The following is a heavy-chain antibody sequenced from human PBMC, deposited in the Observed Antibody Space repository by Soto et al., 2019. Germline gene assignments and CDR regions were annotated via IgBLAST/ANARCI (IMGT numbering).Heavy chain of an antibody. CDR2: IDPSDSYT. D-gene: IGHD6-19*01. CDR3: ARGTKAVAGEDY. J-gene: IGHJ4*02. V-gene: IGHV5-10-1*01. Sequence: LGESLKISCKGSGYSFTSYWISWVRQMPGKGLEWMGRIDPSDSYTNYSPSFQGHVTISADKSISTAYLQWSSLKASDTAMYYCARGTKAVAGEDYWGQGTLVTVSS. CDR1: GYSFTSYW.